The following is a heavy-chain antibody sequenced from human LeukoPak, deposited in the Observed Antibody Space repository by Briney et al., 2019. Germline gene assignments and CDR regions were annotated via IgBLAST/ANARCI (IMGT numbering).Heavy chain of an antibody. CDR2: IYYSGST. CDR1: GGSISRYY. J-gene: IGHJ4*02. V-gene: IGHV4-59*01. D-gene: IGHD6-19*01. CDR3: ARFVTYSSGWYPKDYYFDY. Sequence: SETLSLTCTVSGGSISRYYWSWIRQPPGKGLEWIGDIYYSGSTNYNPSLKSRVTIQVDTSKNQFSLKLSSVTAADTAVYYCARFVTYSSGWYPKDYYFDYWGQGTLVTVSS.